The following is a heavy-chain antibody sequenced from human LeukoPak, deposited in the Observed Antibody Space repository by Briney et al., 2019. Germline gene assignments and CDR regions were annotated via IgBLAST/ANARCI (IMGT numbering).Heavy chain of an antibody. Sequence: SETLSLTCAVYGGSISSYYWSWIRQPPGKGLEWIGYIYYSGSTNYNPSLKSRVTISVDTSKNQFSLKLSSVTAADTAVYYCARGRDGYKYYMDVWGKGTTVTVSS. V-gene: IGHV4-59*01. CDR3: ARGRDGYKYYMDV. CDR1: GGSISSYY. D-gene: IGHD5-24*01. J-gene: IGHJ6*03. CDR2: IYYSGST.